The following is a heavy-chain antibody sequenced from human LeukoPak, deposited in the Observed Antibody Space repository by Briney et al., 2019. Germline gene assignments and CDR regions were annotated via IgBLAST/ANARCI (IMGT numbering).Heavy chain of an antibody. CDR2: IYYRGST. V-gene: IGHV4-61*01. J-gene: IGHJ4*02. CDR3: ASGGPYYYGSGSYPH. Sequence: SETLSLTCIVSGCSVSSGSYYWSWIRQPPGKGLEWTGSIYYRGSTNYNPSLKSRVTISVDTSKNQFSLKLSSVTAADTAVYYCASGGPYYYGSGSYPHWGQGTLVTVSS. CDR1: GCSVSSGSYY. D-gene: IGHD3-10*01.